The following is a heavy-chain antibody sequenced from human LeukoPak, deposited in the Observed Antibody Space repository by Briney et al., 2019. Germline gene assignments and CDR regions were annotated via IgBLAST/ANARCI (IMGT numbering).Heavy chain of an antibody. CDR2: INSDGSST. CDR1: GFTFSTYW. Sequence: GGSLRLSCAASGFTFSTYWMHWVRQAPGKGLVWVSRINSDGSSTTYADSVKGRFTISRDNAKNTLYLQMNSLRVDDTAVYFCASVSSTWYYFGSWGQGTLVTVSS. D-gene: IGHD6-13*01. V-gene: IGHV3-74*01. CDR3: ASVSSTWYYFGS. J-gene: IGHJ4*02.